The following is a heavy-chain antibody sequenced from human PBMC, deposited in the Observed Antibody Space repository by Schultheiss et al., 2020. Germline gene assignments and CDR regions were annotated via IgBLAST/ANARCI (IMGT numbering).Heavy chain of an antibody. D-gene: IGHD3-22*01. J-gene: IGHJ3*02. CDR1: GGSISSGGYY. CDR3: ARGTEIVVVPDAFDI. CDR2: INHSGST. Sequence: SETLSLTCTVSGGSISSGGYYWSWIRQPPGKGLEWSGEINHSGSTNYNPSLKSRVTISVDRSKNQFSLKLSSVTAADTAVYYCARGTEIVVVPDAFDIWGQGTMVTVSS. V-gene: IGHV4-39*07.